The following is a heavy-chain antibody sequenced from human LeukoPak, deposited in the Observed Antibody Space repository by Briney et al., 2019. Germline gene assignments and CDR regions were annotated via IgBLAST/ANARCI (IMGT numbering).Heavy chain of an antibody. CDR1: GGSISSSSYY. CDR3: ARLQGVVVPAASDY. D-gene: IGHD2-2*01. Sequence: SETLSLTCTVSGGSISSSSYYWGWIRQPPGKGLEWIGSIYYSGSTYYNPSLKSRVTISVDTSKNQFSLKLGSVTAADTAVYYCARLQGVVVPAASDYWGQGTLVTVSS. J-gene: IGHJ4*02. V-gene: IGHV4-39*01. CDR2: IYYSGST.